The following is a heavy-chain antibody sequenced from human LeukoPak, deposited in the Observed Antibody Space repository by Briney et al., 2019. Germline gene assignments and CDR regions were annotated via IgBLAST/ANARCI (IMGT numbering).Heavy chain of an antibody. CDR1: GYTFTSYG. CDR2: ISAYNGNT. V-gene: IGHV1-18*01. Sequence: ASVKVSCKASGYTFTSYGISWVRQAPGQGLEWMGWISAYNGNTNYAQKLQGRVTMTTDTSTSTAYMELRSLRSDDTAVYYCARDGEITMVRGVIITSHYGMDVWGQGTTVTVSS. CDR3: ARDGEITMVRGVIITSHYGMDV. D-gene: IGHD3-10*01. J-gene: IGHJ6*02.